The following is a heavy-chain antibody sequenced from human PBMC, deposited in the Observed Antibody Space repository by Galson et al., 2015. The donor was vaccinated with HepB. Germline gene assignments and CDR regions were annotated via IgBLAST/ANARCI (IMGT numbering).Heavy chain of an antibody. V-gene: IGHV5-10-1*01. Sequence: QSGAEVKKPGESLRISCKGSGYSFTSYWISWVRQMPGKGLEWMGRIDPSDSYTNYSPSFQGHVTISADKSIGTAYLQWSSLKASDTAMYYCARHVGEICSSTSCYTGGWFDPWGQGTLVTVSS. J-gene: IGHJ5*02. D-gene: IGHD2-2*02. CDR3: ARHVGEICSSTSCYTGGWFDP. CDR1: GYSFTSYW. CDR2: IDPSDSYT.